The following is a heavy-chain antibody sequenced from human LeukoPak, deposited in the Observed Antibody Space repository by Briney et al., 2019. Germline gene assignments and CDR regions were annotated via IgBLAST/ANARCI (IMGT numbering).Heavy chain of an antibody. CDR1: GFTFSSYG. Sequence: GGSLRLSCAASGFTFSSYGMHWVRQAPGKGLEWVAVISYDGSNKYYADSVKGRFTISRDNSKNTLYLQMHSLGAEDTAVYYCARGGAPGFYFDYWGQGTLVTVSS. CDR3: ARGGAPGFYFDY. CDR2: ISYDGSNK. J-gene: IGHJ4*02. D-gene: IGHD3-10*01. V-gene: IGHV3-30*03.